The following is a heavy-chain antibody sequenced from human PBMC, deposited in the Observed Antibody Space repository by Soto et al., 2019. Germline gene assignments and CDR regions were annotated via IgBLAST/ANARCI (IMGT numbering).Heavy chain of an antibody. J-gene: IGHJ4*02. Sequence: ASVKVSCKVSGYTLTELSMHWVRQAPGKGLGWMGGFDPEDGETIYAQKFQGRVTMTRNTSTDTAYMELSSLRSEDTAVYYCARDFPDGAAGSIYDYWGQGTLVTV. CDR2: FDPEDGET. D-gene: IGHD6-13*01. CDR3: ARDFPDGAAGSIYDY. CDR1: GYTLTELS. V-gene: IGHV1-24*01.